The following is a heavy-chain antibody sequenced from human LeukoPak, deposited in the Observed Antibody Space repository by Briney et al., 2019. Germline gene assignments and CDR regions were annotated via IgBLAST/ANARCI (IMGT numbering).Heavy chain of an antibody. Sequence: SVKVSCKASGGTFSSYAISWVRQAPGQGLEWMGGIIPIFGTANYAQKFQGRVTITADESTSTAYMELSSLRCEDTAVYYCARVHSNSDYYYYYMDVWGKGTTVTVSS. J-gene: IGHJ6*03. V-gene: IGHV1-69*13. CDR3: ARVHSNSDYYYYYMDV. CDR1: GGTFSSYA. D-gene: IGHD6-6*01. CDR2: IIPIFGTA.